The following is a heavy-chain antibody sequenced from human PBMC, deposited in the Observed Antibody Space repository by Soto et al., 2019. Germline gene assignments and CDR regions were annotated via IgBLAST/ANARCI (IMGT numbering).Heavy chain of an antibody. D-gene: IGHD3-3*01. V-gene: IGHV1-18*04. CDR1: GYTFTSYG. CDR2: ISAYNGNT. J-gene: IGHJ6*02. CDR3: ARDPRYYDFWSGYPRYYGMDV. Sequence: QVQLVQSGAEVKKPGASVKVSCKASGYTFTSYGISWVRQAPGQGLEWMGWISAYNGNTNYAQKLQGRVTMTTDTSTSTAYMELRSLRSDDTAVYYCARDPRYYDFWSGYPRYYGMDVWGQGTTVTDSS.